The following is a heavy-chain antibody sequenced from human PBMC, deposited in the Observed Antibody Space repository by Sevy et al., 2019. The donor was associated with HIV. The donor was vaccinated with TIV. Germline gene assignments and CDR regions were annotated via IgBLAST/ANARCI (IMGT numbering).Heavy chain of an antibody. CDR2: INTNTGNP. Sequence: ASVKVSCKASGYTFTSYAMNWVRQAPGQGLEWMGWINTNTGNPTYALGFTGRFVFSLDTSVSTAYLQISSLKAEDTAVYYCARAVVVAASDWFDPWGHGTLVTVSS. CDR1: GYTFTSYA. V-gene: IGHV7-4-1*02. CDR3: ARAVVVAASDWFDP. J-gene: IGHJ5*02. D-gene: IGHD2-15*01.